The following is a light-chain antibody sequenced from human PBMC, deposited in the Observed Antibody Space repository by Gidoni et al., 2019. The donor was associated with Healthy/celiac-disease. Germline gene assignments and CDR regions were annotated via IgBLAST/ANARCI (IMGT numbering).Light chain of an antibody. CDR2: AAS. CDR3: QQSYSTPPLT. Sequence: EIQMTQSPSSLSASVGDRVTITCRASQSISSYLNWYQQKPGKAPKLLIYAASRLQIGVPSRCSGSVSGTDFTLTISSLQPEDFATYYCQQSYSTPPLTFGGGTKVEIK. J-gene: IGKJ4*01. CDR1: QSISSY. V-gene: IGKV1-39*01.